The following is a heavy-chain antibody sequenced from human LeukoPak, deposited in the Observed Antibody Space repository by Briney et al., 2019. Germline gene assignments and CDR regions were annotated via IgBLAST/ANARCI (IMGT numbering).Heavy chain of an antibody. CDR1: GYTFTSYA. CDR2: INAGNGNT. CDR3: ARDPGYYDSSGYYYDDY. Sequence: ASVKVSCKASGYTFTSYAMHWVRQAPGQRLEWMGWINAGNGNTKYSQKLQGRVTMTTDTSTSTAYMELRSLRSDDTAVYYCARDPGYYDSSGYYYDDYWGQGTLVTVSS. D-gene: IGHD3-22*01. V-gene: IGHV1-3*01. J-gene: IGHJ4*02.